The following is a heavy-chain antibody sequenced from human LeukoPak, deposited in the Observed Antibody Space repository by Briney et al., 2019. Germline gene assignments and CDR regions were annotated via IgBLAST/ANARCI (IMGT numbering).Heavy chain of an antibody. J-gene: IGHJ4*02. Sequence: GGSLRLFCAASGFTFSNYAMSWGRQAPGKGLEWVSGISGRGGSTYYADSVKGRFTISRDNAKNSLYLQMNSLRADDTAVYYCARVGEMAGFDYWGQGTLFTVFS. CDR2: ISGRGGST. CDR3: ARVGEMAGFDY. D-gene: IGHD5-24*01. CDR1: GFTFSNYA. V-gene: IGHV3-23*01.